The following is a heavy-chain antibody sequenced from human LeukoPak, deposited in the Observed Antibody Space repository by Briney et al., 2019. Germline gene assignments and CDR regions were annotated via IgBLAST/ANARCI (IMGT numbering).Heavy chain of an antibody. Sequence: GRSLRLSCAASGFTFSSYAMHWVRQAPGKGLEWVAVISYDGSNKYYADSVKGRFTISRDNSKNTLYLQMNSLRAEDTAVYYCAREHSSGWVHFDYWGQGTLVTVSS. CDR3: AREHSSGWVHFDY. CDR2: ISYDGSNK. J-gene: IGHJ4*02. V-gene: IGHV3-30-3*01. CDR1: GFTFSSYA. D-gene: IGHD6-19*01.